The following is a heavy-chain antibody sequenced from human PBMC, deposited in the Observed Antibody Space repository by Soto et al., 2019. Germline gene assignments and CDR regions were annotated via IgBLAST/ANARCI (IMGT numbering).Heavy chain of an antibody. CDR1: GVSISRYY. CDR3: ARDLWGYCGTDCYPLDV. CDR2: LYNAGST. Sequence: QVRLQESGPGLVKPSETLSLTCTVSGVSISRYYWSWIRQPPGKGLEWIGYLYNAGSTIYNPSLKSRVTISVDMSQNQFSLNLNYVSAADTAVYYCARDLWGYCGTDCYPLDVWGEGTTVTVSS. V-gene: IGHV4-59*01. J-gene: IGHJ6*04. D-gene: IGHD2-21*02.